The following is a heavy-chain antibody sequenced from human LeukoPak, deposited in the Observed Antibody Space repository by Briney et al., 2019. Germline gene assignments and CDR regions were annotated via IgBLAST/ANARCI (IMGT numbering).Heavy chain of an antibody. J-gene: IGHJ5*02. CDR1: GGSITGHY. V-gene: IGHV4-59*11. Sequence: SETLTLTCTVSGGSITGHYWSWIRQPPGKGLEWIGYIHYTGSTNYNPSLNSRITMSVDTPNNQFSLRLTSVTATDTAVYYCARLHALGAEEFDPWGQGALVTVSS. D-gene: IGHD3-16*01. CDR2: IHYTGST. CDR3: ARLHALGAEEFDP.